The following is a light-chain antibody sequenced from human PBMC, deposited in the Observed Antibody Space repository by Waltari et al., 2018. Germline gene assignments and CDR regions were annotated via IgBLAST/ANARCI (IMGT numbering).Light chain of an antibody. CDR2: DDS. CDR1: TIGSYS. J-gene: IGLJ3*02. V-gene: IGLV3-21*02. Sequence: SYVLTQPPSVPAAPGQTARISGGGDTIGSYSVHWYQQKPGQAPVLVVYDDSARPSAIPERFSGSNSGNTATLTISRVEAGDEADYYCQVWDSSSDHRVFGGGTKLTVL. CDR3: QVWDSSSDHRV.